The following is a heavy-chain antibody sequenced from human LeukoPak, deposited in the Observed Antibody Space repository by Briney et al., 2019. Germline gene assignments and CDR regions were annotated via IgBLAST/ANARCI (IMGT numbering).Heavy chain of an antibody. Sequence: SETLSLTCTVSGGSISSYYWSWIRQPPGKGLEWIGYIYYSGMTKYNPSLKSRVTISVDTSKNQFSLKLDSVTAADTAVYYCARGGSSWAVVFDYWGRGTLVTVSS. CDR3: ARGGSSWAVVFDY. CDR1: GGSISSYY. CDR2: IYYSGMT. D-gene: IGHD6-13*01. J-gene: IGHJ4*02. V-gene: IGHV4-59*01.